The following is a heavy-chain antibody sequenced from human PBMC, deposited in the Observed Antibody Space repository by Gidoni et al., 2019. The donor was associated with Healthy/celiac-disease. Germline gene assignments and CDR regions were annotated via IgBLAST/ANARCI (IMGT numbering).Heavy chain of an antibody. D-gene: IGHD3-16*01. CDR3: ARVGGDGYPKGY. V-gene: IGHV3-30-3*01. J-gene: IGHJ4*02. CDR1: SSYA. CDR2: ISYDGSNK. Sequence: SSYAMHWVRQAPGKGLEWVAVISYDGSNKYYADSVKGRFTISRDNSKNTLYLQMNSLRAEDTAVYYCARVGGDGYPKGYWGQGTLVTVSS.